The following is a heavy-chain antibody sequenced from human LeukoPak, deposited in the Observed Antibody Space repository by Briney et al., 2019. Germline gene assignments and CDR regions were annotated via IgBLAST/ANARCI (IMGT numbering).Heavy chain of an antibody. V-gene: IGHV4-59*08. CDR2: IYYTGST. D-gene: IGHD1-26*01. J-gene: IGHJ3*02. CDR1: GGSISSYY. Sequence: PSDTLSLTCNVSGGSISSYYWSWIRQPPGKGLEWIGYIYYTGSTNYNPSLKSRVTISVDTSKNQLSLKLRSVTAADTAVYYCARQDSGTYLNPLDIWGQGTVVTVSS. CDR3: ARQDSGTYLNPLDI.